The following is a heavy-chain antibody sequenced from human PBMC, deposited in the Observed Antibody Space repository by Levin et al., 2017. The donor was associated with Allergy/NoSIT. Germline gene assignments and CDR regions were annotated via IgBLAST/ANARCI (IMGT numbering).Heavy chain of an antibody. J-gene: IGHJ4*02. CDR1: GYTFPSYG. V-gene: IGHV1-18*01. CDR2: ISGYNGNT. Sequence: GASVKVSCKTSGYTFPSYGINWVRQAPGQGLEWMGWISGYNGNTNYAQKFQGRVTMTTDTSTSTVYMELRSLRSDDTAMYYCASDYKYSSSAGLGYWGQGTLVTVSS. CDR3: ASDYKYSSSAGLGY. D-gene: IGHD6-6*01.